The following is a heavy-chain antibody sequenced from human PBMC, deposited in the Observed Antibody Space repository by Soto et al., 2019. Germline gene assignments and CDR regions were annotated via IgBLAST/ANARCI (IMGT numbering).Heavy chain of an antibody. D-gene: IGHD1-1*01. CDR3: AREKVGTTFFDN. CDR2: IYPSVSS. J-gene: IGHJ4*02. Sequence: SETLSLTCNVSGFSISRGYYWSWVRQPPGKGLEWIGSIYPSVSSYHNPSLESRLTLSIDTSKNQFTLKLASVTAADTALYYCAREKVGTTFFDNWGQGTQVTVSS. V-gene: IGHV4-38-2*02. CDR1: GFSISRGYY.